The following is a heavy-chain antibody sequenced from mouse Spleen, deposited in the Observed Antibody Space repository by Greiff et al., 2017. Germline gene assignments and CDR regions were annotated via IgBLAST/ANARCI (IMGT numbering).Heavy chain of an antibody. Sequence: VQLQQSGAELVKPGASVKISCKASGYAFSSYWMNWVKQRPGKGLEWIGQIYPGDGDTNYNGKFKGKATLTADKSSSTAYMQLSSLTSEDSAVYFCARSPSLLRLPWFAYWGQGTLVTVSA. CDR1: GYAFSSYW. V-gene: IGHV1-80*01. CDR3: ARSPSLLRLPWFAY. D-gene: IGHD1-2*01. CDR2: IYPGDGDT. J-gene: IGHJ3*01.